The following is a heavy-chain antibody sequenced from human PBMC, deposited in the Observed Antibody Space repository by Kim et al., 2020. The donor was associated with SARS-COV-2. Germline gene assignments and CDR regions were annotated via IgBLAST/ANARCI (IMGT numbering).Heavy chain of an antibody. Sequence: YAQKFQGRGTMTRDTSTSTVYMELSSLRSEDTAVYYCARGGVYYYHGMDVWGQGTTVTVSS. D-gene: IGHD2-8*01. J-gene: IGHJ6*02. CDR3: ARGGVYYYHGMDV. V-gene: IGHV1-46*01.